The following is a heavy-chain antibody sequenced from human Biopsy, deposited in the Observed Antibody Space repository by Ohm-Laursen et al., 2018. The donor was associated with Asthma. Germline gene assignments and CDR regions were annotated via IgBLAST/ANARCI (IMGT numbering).Heavy chain of an antibody. CDR3: ARGSKIGRPRLVFNWVRTDYYYSLDV. D-gene: IGHD7-27*01. Sequence: ASVKVSCKASGYTFISYAIHWVRQAPGQRLEWMGWINAGNGNTKYSQKFQGRVTITRDTSINTVYMELSSLRSDDTAVYYCARGSKIGRPRLVFNWVRTDYYYSLDVWGQGTTVTVSS. V-gene: IGHV1-3*01. CDR2: INAGNGNT. CDR1: GYTFISYA. J-gene: IGHJ6*02.